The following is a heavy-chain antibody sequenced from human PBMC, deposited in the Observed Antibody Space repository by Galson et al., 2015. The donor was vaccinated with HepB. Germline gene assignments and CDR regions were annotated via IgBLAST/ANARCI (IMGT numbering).Heavy chain of an antibody. V-gene: IGHV1-18*01. D-gene: IGHD2-2*01. J-gene: IGHJ5*02. Sequence: SVKVSCKAFGYSFPSYGITWVRQAPGQGLEWMGWISAYNGKTNFAQKFQDRVIMTTDTSTSTAYMELKSLTSDDTAVYYCARIQGYCGSISCHFGVGYIDLWGQGTLVTVSS. CDR1: GYSFPSYG. CDR2: ISAYNGKT. CDR3: ARIQGYCGSISCHFGVGYIDL.